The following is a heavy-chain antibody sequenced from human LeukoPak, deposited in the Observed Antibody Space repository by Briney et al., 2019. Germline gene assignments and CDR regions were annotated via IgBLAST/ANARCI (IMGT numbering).Heavy chain of an antibody. Sequence: SVKVSCKGSGGTFSSYAISWVRQAPGQGLEWMGGIIPIFGTANYAQKFQGRVTITTDESTSTAYMELSSLRSEDTAVYYCASIIRITMVRGGGFDPWGQGTLVTVSS. CDR2: IIPIFGTA. D-gene: IGHD3-10*01. V-gene: IGHV1-69*05. CDR3: ASIIRITMVRGGGFDP. CDR1: GGTFSSYA. J-gene: IGHJ5*02.